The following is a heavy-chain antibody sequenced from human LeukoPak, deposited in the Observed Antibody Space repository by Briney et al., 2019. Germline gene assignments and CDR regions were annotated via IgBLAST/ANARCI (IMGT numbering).Heavy chain of an antibody. V-gene: IGHV3-7*01. J-gene: IGHJ3*01. Sequence: GGSLRLSCAASGFTFSNYWMTWVRQAPGSGLEWVATIKQDGSDKYYVDSVKGRFTVSRDNAKNSLYLQMNSLRVEDTAVYYCGRGGSSGYNYNAFDVWGQGTRVTVSS. CDR1: GFTFSNYW. CDR3: GRGGSSGYNYNAFDV. D-gene: IGHD3-22*01. CDR2: IKQDGSDK.